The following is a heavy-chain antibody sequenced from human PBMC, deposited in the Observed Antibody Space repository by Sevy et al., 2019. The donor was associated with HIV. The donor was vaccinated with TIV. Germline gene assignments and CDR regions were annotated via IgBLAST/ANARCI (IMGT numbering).Heavy chain of an antibody. CDR3: ARDASSSWYADY. D-gene: IGHD6-13*01. CDR2: ISSSSSNI. Sequence: GGSLRLSCAASGFTFSSYTMNWVRQAPGKGLEWVSSISSSSSNIYYADSVKGRFTISRDNAKNTLYLQMNSLRAEDTAVYYCARDASSSWYADYWGQGTLVTVSS. J-gene: IGHJ4*02. CDR1: GFTFSSYT. V-gene: IGHV3-21*01.